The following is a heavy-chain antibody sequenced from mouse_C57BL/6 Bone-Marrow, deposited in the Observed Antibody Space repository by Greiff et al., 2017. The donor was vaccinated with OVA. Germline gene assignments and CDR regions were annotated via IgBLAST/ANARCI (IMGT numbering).Heavy chain of an antibody. J-gene: IGHJ3*01. CDR1: GFSFTSYG. CDR3: ARSTLWLPSFAY. CDR2: LWSGGST. V-gene: IGHV2-2*01. Sequence: QVHVKQSGPGLVQPSQSLSITCTVSGFSFTSYGVHWVRHSPGQGLEWLGVLWSGGSTTYNAAFISRMSISKDNSKSQVFVKMNSLQADDTAIYYCARSTLWLPSFAYWGQGTLVTVSA. D-gene: IGHD2-2*01.